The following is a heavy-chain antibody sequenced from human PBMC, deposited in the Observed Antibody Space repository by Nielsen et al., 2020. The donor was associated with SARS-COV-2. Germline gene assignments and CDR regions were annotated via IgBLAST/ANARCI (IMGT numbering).Heavy chain of an antibody. CDR1: GGSFSGYY. J-gene: IGHJ4*02. CDR2: INHSGST. V-gene: IGHV4-34*01. Sequence: SETLSLTCTVYGGSFSGYYWSWIRQSPGKGLEWIGEINHSGSTNYNPSLRSRVTISIDTSKNQFSLNLSSVTAADMAVYYCVRIDMATISVDYWGRGTLVTVSS. D-gene: IGHD5-24*01. CDR3: VRIDMATISVDY.